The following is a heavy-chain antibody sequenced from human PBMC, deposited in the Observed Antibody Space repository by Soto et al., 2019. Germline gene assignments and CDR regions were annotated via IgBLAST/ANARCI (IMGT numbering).Heavy chain of an antibody. D-gene: IGHD3-10*01. CDR2: IYYSGST. Sequence: SETLSLTCTVSGGSISSYYWSWIRQPPGKGLEWIGYIYYSGSTNYNPSLKSRVTISVDTSKNQFSLKLSSVTAADTAVYYCARAGPMDYYYYYYMDVWGKGTTVTVSS. CDR3: ARAGPMDYYYYYYMDV. V-gene: IGHV4-59*01. J-gene: IGHJ6*03. CDR1: GGSISSYY.